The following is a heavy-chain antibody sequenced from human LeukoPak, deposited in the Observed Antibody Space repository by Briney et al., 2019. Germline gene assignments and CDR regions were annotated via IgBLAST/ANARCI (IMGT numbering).Heavy chain of an antibody. Sequence: PSETLSLTCTVSGGSISSYYWSWIRQPAGKGLEWIGRIYTSGSTNYNPSLKSRVTMSVDTSKNQFSLKLSSVTAADAAVYYCARDFSSSWMAGWFDPWGQGTLVTVSS. D-gene: IGHD6-13*01. CDR3: ARDFSSSWMAGWFDP. V-gene: IGHV4-4*07. J-gene: IGHJ5*02. CDR1: GGSISSYY. CDR2: IYTSGST.